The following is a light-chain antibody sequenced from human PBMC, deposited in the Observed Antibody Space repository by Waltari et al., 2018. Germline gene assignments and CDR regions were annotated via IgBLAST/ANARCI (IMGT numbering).Light chain of an antibody. V-gene: IGKV4-1*01. Sequence: DIVMTQSPDSLAVSLGERATINCKSSQSVLYSSNNKNYLAWYQQKPGQPPKLLIYWASTRESGVPDRFSGSGSGTDFTLTISSLQAEAVAVYYCQQYYSTPLTFGQGTKVEIK. J-gene: IGKJ1*01. CDR1: QSVLYSSNNKNY. CDR2: WAS. CDR3: QQYYSTPLT.